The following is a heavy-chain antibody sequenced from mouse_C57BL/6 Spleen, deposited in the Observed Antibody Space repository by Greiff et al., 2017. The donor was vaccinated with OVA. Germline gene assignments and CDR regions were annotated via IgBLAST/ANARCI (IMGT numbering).Heavy chain of an antibody. CDR1: GFTFSSYA. Sequence: EVQRVESGGGLVKPGGSLKLSCAASGFTFSSYAMSWVRQTPEKRLEWVATISDGGSYTYYPDNVKGRFTISRDNAKNNLYLQMSHLKSEDTAMYYCARDLYYDYDGWFAYWGQGTLVTVSA. CDR3: ARDLYYDYDGWFAY. V-gene: IGHV5-4*01. D-gene: IGHD2-4*01. J-gene: IGHJ3*01. CDR2: ISDGGSYT.